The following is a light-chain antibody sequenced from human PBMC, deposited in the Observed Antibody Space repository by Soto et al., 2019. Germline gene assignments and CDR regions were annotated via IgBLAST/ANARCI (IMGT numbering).Light chain of an antibody. CDR1: QSIDNSY. V-gene: IGKV3-20*01. Sequence: EIVLTQSPGTLSLSPGERATLSCRASQSIDNSYLAWYQQKPGQAPRLLIFGASSRATGIPDRFSGSGSGTDFPLTISRLEPEDFAVYYCQQYGSSPPYTFGQGTKLEIK. CDR2: GAS. CDR3: QQYGSSPPYT. J-gene: IGKJ2*01.